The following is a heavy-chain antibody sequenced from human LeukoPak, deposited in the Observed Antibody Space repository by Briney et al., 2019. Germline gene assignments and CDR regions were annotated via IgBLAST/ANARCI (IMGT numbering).Heavy chain of an antibody. CDR1: GFTFSSYW. V-gene: IGHV3-7*01. CDR3: ARRGLGGLVPALKSKRKAFDI. J-gene: IGHJ3*02. D-gene: IGHD2-2*01. CDR2: IDPDGSHQ. Sequence: GGSLRLSCVASGFTFSSYWATWVRQAPGKGLEWVANIDPDGSHQYYVDSVKGRFTISKDNAKNSLYLQMNSLRAEDTAVYYCARRGLGGLVPALKSKRKAFDIWGQGTMVTVSS.